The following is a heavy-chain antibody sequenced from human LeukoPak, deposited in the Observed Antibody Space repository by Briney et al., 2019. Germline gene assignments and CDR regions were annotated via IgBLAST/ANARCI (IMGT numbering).Heavy chain of an antibody. CDR3: ASPISGWYD. J-gene: IGHJ4*02. Sequence: PGGSLRLSCVGSGFTFSVYSMNWVRQAPGKGLEWVSYISSGSTSIYYADSVRGRFTVSRDNAKNSLYLQMNSLRAEDTAVYYCASPISGWYDWGQGTLVTVSS. V-gene: IGHV3-48*01. CDR1: GFTFSVYS. D-gene: IGHD6-19*01. CDR2: ISSGSTSI.